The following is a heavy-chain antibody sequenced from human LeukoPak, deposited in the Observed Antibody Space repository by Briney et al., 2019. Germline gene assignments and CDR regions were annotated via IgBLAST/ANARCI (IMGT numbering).Heavy chain of an antibody. CDR1: GYSFTNSW. V-gene: IGHV5-51*01. CDR2: IFPGDSDT. D-gene: IGHD3-3*01. CDR3: ARLYDFAPFDP. J-gene: IGHJ5*02. Sequence: GESLQISCKGSGYSFTNSWIGWVRQMPGKGLEWMGIIFPGDSDTRYSPSFQGQVTISADKSISTAYLQWSSLKASDTAMYYCARLYDFAPFDPWGQGTLVTVSS.